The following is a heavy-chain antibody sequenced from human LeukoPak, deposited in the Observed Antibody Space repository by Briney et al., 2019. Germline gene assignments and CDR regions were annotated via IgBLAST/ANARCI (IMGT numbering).Heavy chain of an antibody. D-gene: IGHD3-22*01. CDR3: ARSSNGYYYDSSGYSTFDY. J-gene: IGHJ4*02. CDR1: GFTFSTYW. V-gene: IGHV3-30*02. Sequence: GGSLRLSCAASGFTFSTYWMSWVRQAPGKGLEWVAFIRYDGSNKYYADSVKGRFTISGDNSKNTLYLQMNSLRAEDTAVYYCARSSNGYYYDSSGYSTFDYWGQGTLVTVSS. CDR2: IRYDGSNK.